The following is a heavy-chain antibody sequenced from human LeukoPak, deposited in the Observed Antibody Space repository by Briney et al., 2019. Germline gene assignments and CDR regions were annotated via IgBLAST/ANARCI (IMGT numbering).Heavy chain of an antibody. J-gene: IGHJ4*02. CDR2: IYCDDDK. V-gene: IGHV2-5*02. CDR1: GFSLTSSGVG. D-gene: IGHD5-12*01. CDR3: AHRLNSGYDYWDY. Sequence: SGPALVKPTQTLTLTCTFSGFSLTSSGVGVGWIRQPPGKALEWLALIYCDDDKRYSPSLTSSLTPTKDTSKNQVVLTMTNMDPVETATYYCAHRLNSGYDYWDYWGQGTLVTVSS.